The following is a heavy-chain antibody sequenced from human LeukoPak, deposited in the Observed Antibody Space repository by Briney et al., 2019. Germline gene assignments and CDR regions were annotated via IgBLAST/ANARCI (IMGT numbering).Heavy chain of an antibody. CDR2: FDPEDGET. CDR3: ATSSGTYFLY. Sequence: ASVKVSCKVSGYTLTQLVIQWVRQAPGKGLEWMGGFDPEDGETIYAQKFQDRVTMTEDTSTDTAYMELSSLRSEDTAFYYCATSSGTYFLYWGQGTLVTVS. CDR1: GYTLTQLV. D-gene: IGHD1-26*01. J-gene: IGHJ4*02. V-gene: IGHV1-24*01.